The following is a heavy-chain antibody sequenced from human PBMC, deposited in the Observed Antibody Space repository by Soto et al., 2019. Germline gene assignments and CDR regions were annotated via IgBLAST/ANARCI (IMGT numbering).Heavy chain of an antibody. V-gene: IGHV1-18*04. CDR3: AREASRRPIYYYYGMDV. Sequence: QVQLVQSGAEVKKPGASVKVSCKASGYTFTSYGISWVRQAPGQGLEWMGWISAYNGNTNYAQKLQGRVTMTTDTSTSTAYMELRSLRSDDTAVYYCAREASRRPIYYYYGMDVWGQGTTDTVSS. D-gene: IGHD6-25*01. CDR1: GYTFTSYG. J-gene: IGHJ6*02. CDR2: ISAYNGNT.